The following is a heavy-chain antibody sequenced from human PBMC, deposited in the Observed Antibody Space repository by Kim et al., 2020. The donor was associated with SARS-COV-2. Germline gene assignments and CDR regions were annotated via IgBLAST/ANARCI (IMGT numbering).Heavy chain of an antibody. D-gene: IGHD3-10*01. J-gene: IGHJ6*02. CDR1: NGSISDSY. V-gene: IGHV4-4*07. CDR3: ARNRGIFGMDV. Sequence: SETLSLTCIVSNGSISDSYCSWIRRPPGKGLEWIGRIYSSGSTNYNLSLKSRVTMSVDTSKNQFSLKLTSVTAADTAVYYCARNRGIFGMDVWGQGTTVTVSS. CDR2: IYSSGST.